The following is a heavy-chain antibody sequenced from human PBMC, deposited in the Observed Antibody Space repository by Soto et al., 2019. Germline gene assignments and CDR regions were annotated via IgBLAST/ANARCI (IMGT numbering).Heavy chain of an antibody. Sequence: SVKVSCKASGGTFSSYAISWVRQAPGQGLEWMGGVIPIFGTANYAQKFQGRVTITADESTSTAYMELSSLRSEDTAVYYCARGAGYCSSTSCYGAYYYYYYGMGVWGQGTTVTVSS. V-gene: IGHV1-69*13. CDR3: ARGAGYCSSTSCYGAYYYYYYGMGV. J-gene: IGHJ6*02. D-gene: IGHD2-2*03. CDR2: VIPIFGTA. CDR1: GGTFSSYA.